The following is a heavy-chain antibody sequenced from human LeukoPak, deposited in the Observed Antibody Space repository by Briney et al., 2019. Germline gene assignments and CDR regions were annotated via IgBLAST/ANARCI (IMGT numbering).Heavy chain of an antibody. V-gene: IGHV4-39*07. CDR1: GGSISSSSYY. J-gene: IGHJ5*02. CDR3: ARDPVVRGVITDNWFDP. D-gene: IGHD3-10*01. Sequence: SETLSLTCTVSGGSISSSSYYWGWIRQPPGKGLEWIGSIYYSGSTYYNPSLKSRVTISVDTSKNQFSLKLSSVTAADTAVYYCARDPVVRGVITDNWFDPWGQGTLVTVSS. CDR2: IYYSGST.